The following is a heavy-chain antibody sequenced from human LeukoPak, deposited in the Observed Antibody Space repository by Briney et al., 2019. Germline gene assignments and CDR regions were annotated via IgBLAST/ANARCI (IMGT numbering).Heavy chain of an antibody. J-gene: IGHJ6*02. V-gene: IGHV1-69*04. D-gene: IGHD3-22*01. CDR1: GGTFSSYA. CDR3: ARPRASSGYFSYYYYGMDV. Sequence: GASVKVSCKASGGTFSSYAISWVRQATGQGLEWMGRIIPIPGIANYAQKFQGRVTITADKSTSTAYMELSSLRSEDTAVYYCARPRASSGYFSYYYYGMDVWGQGTTVTVSS. CDR2: IIPIPGIA.